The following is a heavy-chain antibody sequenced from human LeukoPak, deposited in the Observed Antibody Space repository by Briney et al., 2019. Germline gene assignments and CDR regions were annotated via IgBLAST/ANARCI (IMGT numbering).Heavy chain of an antibody. D-gene: IGHD3-10*01. J-gene: IGHJ3*02. CDR3: ARDWGYYGNWGLVAFDI. CDR1: GDSISTSNSY. Sequence: SETLSLTCTVSGDSISTSNSYWGWIRQPPGKGLEWIGYIYYSGSTYYNPSLKSRVTISVDTSKNQFSLKLSSVTAADTAVYYCARDWGYYGNWGLVAFDIWGQGTMVTVSS. CDR2: IYYSGST. V-gene: IGHV4-39*07.